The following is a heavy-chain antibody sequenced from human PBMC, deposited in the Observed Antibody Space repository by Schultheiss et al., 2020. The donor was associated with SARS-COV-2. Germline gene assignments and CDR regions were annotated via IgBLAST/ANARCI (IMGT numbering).Heavy chain of an antibody. CDR2: IIPIFGIA. J-gene: IGHJ4*02. CDR1: GYTFTGYY. CDR3: ARDRGSSWYHYRFDY. D-gene: IGHD6-13*01. Sequence: SVKVSCKASGYTFTGYYMHWVRQAPGQGLEWMGGIIPIFGIANYAQKFQGRVTITADKSTSTAYMELSRLRSDDTAVYYCARDRGSSWYHYRFDYWGQGTLVTVSS. V-gene: IGHV1-69*10.